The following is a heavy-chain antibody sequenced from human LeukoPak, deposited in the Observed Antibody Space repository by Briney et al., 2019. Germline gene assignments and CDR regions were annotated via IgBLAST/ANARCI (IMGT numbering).Heavy chain of an antibody. V-gene: IGHV3-23*01. CDR1: GFTFSRYS. CDR2: ISGSGGST. CDR3: AKDFGGYYYYYGMDV. Sequence: GGSLRLSCAASGFTFSRYSMHWVRQAPGKGLEWVSAISGSGGSTYYADSVKGRFTISRDNSKNTLYLQMNSLRAEDTAVYYCAKDFGGYYYYYGMDVWGQGTTVTVSS. D-gene: IGHD2-15*01. J-gene: IGHJ6*02.